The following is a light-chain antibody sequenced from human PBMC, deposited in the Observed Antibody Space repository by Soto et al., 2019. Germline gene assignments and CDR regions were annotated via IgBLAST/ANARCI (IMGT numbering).Light chain of an antibody. CDR2: FNSDGSH. CDR1: SGHSSYA. Sequence: QPVLTQSPSASASLGASVKLTCTLSSGHSSYAIAWHQQQPEKGPRYLMKFNSDGSHSKGDGIPDRFSGSSSGAERYLTISSRQSEDEADYYCQTWGTGSHVVFGGGTKLTVL. J-gene: IGLJ2*01. V-gene: IGLV4-69*01. CDR3: QTWGTGSHVV.